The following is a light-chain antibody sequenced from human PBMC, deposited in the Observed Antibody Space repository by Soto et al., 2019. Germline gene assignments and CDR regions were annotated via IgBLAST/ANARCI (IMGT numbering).Light chain of an antibody. J-gene: IGLJ3*02. CDR2: EDT. CDR1: SSDVGGSKL. Sequence: QSALTQPASVSGSPGQSITISCTGTSSDVGGSKLVSWYQHHPGKAPKLIIYEDTKRPSGVSTRFSGSKSGNTASLTISGLQDEDEADYYCCSYASSATWVFGGGTKVTVL. CDR3: CSYASSATWV. V-gene: IGLV2-23*01.